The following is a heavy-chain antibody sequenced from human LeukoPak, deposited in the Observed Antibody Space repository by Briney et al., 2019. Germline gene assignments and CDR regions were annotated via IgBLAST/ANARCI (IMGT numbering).Heavy chain of an antibody. V-gene: IGHV1-2*02. J-gene: IGHJ6*03. CDR3: ARMAAGCSSTSCYYYYYYMDV. CDR1: GYTFTGYY. D-gene: IGHD2-2*01. CDR2: INPNSGGA. Sequence: ASVKVSRKASGYTFTGYYMHWVRQAPGQGLEWMGWINPNSGGANYAQKFQGRVTMTRDTSISTAYMELSRLRSDDTAVYYCARMAAGCSSTSCYYYYYYMDVWGKGTTVTVSS.